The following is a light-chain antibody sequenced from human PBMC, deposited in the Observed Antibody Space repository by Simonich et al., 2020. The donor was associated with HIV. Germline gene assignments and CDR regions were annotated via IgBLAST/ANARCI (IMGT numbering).Light chain of an antibody. V-gene: IGKV4-1*01. CDR2: WAS. CDR3: QQYYSTPRT. CDR1: QSVLDRSNNKNY. Sequence: DIVMTQSPDSLAVSLGERATINCKSSQSVLDRSNNKNYLAWYQQKHGQSPKLLVYWASTRESGVPDLFSGSGSGTDFTLTISSLQAEDVAVYYCQQYYSTPRTFGQGTKVEIK. J-gene: IGKJ1*01.